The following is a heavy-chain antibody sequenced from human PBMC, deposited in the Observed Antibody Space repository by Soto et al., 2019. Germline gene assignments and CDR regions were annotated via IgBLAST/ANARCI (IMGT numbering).Heavy chain of an antibody. CDR2: IYYSGST. J-gene: IGHJ6*02. D-gene: IGHD3-3*01. CDR1: GGSISSGGYY. V-gene: IGHV4-31*03. Sequence: SETLSLTCTVSGGSISSGGYYWSWIRQHPGKGLEWIGYIYYSGSTYYNPSLKSRVTISVDTSKNQFSLKLSSVTAADTAVYYCARERFYDFWSGPPTGGMDVWGQGTTVTVSS. CDR3: ARERFYDFWSGPPTGGMDV.